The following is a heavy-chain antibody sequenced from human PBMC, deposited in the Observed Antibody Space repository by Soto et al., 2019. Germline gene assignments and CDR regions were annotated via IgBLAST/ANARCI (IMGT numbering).Heavy chain of an antibody. CDR1: GLSISSHPW. Sequence: PSETLSLTCSVSGLSISSHPWWTWVRQAPGKGLEWIGELYPSGGAAYNPSLQNRVAISVDYSQNHLSLTLTSVTAADTAVYYCARHRNYYGSGSYYFDYWGQGTLVTVSS. D-gene: IGHD3-10*01. J-gene: IGHJ4*02. CDR3: ARHRNYYGSGSYYFDY. V-gene: IGHV4-4*02. CDR2: LYPSGGA.